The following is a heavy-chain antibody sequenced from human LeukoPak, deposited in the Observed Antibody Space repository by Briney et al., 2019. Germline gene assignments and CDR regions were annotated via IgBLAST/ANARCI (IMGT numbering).Heavy chain of an antibody. CDR2: MSGSGGST. CDR3: AKTTVTYYYYYGMDV. V-gene: IGHV3-23*01. J-gene: IGHJ6*02. D-gene: IGHD4-17*01. Sequence: PGGSLRLSCAASGFTFSSYAMSWVRQAPGKGLEWVSAMSGSGGSTYYADSVKGRFTISRDNSKSTLYLQMNSLRAEDTAVYYCAKTTVTYYYYYGMDVWGQGTTVTVSS. CDR1: GFTFSSYA.